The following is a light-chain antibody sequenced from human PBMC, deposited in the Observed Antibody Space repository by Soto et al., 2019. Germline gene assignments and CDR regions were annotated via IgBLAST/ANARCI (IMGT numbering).Light chain of an antibody. Sequence: EIVLTQSPGTLPLSPGESATLSCRASQRVSSSYLAWYQQKPGQAPRLLIYGASSRATGIPDRFSGSGSGTDFTLTISRLEPADFAVYYCQQYGSSPYTFGQGTKLVI. J-gene: IGKJ2*01. V-gene: IGKV3-20*01. CDR1: QRVSSSY. CDR2: GAS. CDR3: QQYGSSPYT.